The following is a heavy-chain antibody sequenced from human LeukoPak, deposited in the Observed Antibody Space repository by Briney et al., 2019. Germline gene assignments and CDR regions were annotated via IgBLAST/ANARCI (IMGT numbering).Heavy chain of an antibody. Sequence: GGSLRLSCAASGFTFSSYSMNWVRQAPGKGLEWVSSVSSSYIYYVDSVKGRFTISRDNAKNSLYLQMNSLRAEDTAVYYCARDPIVVVPAADDDAFDIWGQGTMVTVSS. CDR1: GFTFSSYS. V-gene: IGHV3-21*01. CDR3: ARDPIVVVPAADDDAFDI. J-gene: IGHJ3*02. D-gene: IGHD2-2*01. CDR2: VSSSYI.